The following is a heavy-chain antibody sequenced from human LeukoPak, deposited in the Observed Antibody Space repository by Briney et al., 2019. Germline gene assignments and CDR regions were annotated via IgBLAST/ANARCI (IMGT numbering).Heavy chain of an antibody. D-gene: IGHD6-13*01. Sequence: PGGSLRLSCAASGFTFSSYAMHWVRQAPGKGLEYVSAISSNGGSTYYANSVKGRFTISRDNSKNTLYLQMGSLRAEDMAVYYCARDFRAAAGTPTYFDYWGQGTLVTVSS. CDR2: ISSNGGST. CDR3: ARDFRAAAGTPTYFDY. J-gene: IGHJ4*02. CDR1: GFTFSSYA. V-gene: IGHV3-64*01.